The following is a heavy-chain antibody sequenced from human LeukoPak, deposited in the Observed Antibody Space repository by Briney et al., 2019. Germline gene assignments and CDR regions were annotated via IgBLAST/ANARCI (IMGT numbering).Heavy chain of an antibody. D-gene: IGHD3-10*01. V-gene: IGHV3-7*03. CDR3: TRVDYSGSPYRPFHC. CDR1: GFSSSSSW. J-gene: IGHJ4*01. Sequence: GGSLRLSCAASGFSSSSSWMSWVRQAPGKGLEWVAYIKKSGSDKYYADSVKGRFTISRDNANNSLYLQMNSLRSEDTAVYYCTRVDYSGSPYRPFHCWGQRTLVNVSS. CDR2: IKKSGSDK.